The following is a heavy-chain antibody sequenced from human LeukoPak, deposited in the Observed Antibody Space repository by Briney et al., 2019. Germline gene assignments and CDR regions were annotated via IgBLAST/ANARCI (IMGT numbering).Heavy chain of an antibody. J-gene: IGHJ4*02. CDR2: IYSSGSS. V-gene: IGHV4-4*07. CDR1: GDSFRTYY. Sequence: PSETLSLTCTVSGDSFRTYYWSWIRQPAGKGLEWIGRIYSSGSSDYNPSLRSRVTMSIDTSKNQFSLKLSSVTAADTAMYYCARGIVADNNRPFDYWGQGTLVTVSS. D-gene: IGHD6-13*01. CDR3: ARGIVADNNRPFDY.